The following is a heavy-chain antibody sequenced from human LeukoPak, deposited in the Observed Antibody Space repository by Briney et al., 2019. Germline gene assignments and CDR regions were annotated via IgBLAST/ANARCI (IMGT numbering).Heavy chain of an antibody. Sequence: SETLSLTCAVYGGSFSGYYWSWIRQPPGKGLEWIGEINHSGSTNYNPSLKSRVTISVDTSKNQFSLKLSSVTAADTAVYYCARDLGDGYNGPVLGYFDYWGQGTLVTVSS. J-gene: IGHJ4*02. D-gene: IGHD5-24*01. CDR2: INHSGST. V-gene: IGHV4-34*01. CDR1: GGSFSGYY. CDR3: ARDLGDGYNGPVLGYFDY.